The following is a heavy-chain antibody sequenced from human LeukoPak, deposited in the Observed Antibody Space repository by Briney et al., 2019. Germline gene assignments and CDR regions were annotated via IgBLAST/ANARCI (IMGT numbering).Heavy chain of an antibody. D-gene: IGHD3-10*01. CDR3: ARDFGELWFGEARHKGHNDY. V-gene: IGHV1-18*01. J-gene: IGHJ4*02. Sequence: ASVKVSCKASGYTFTSYGISWVRQAPGQGLEWMGWLSPYNDNTNYAQKLQGRVTMTTDTSTSTVYMELSSLRSEDTAVYYCARDFGELWFGEARHKGHNDYWGQGTLVTVSS. CDR2: LSPYNDNT. CDR1: GYTFTSYG.